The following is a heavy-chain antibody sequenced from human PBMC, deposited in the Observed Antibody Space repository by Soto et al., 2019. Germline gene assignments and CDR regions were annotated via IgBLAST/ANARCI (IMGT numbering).Heavy chain of an antibody. D-gene: IGHD3-10*01. CDR3: ATDYYYGSGSFGY. CDR2: IYYGGTT. CDR1: GGSVSSGSYY. Sequence: SETLSLTCTVSGGSVSSGSYYWSWIRQPPGKGLEWVGYIYYGGTTSYNPSLQSRVTISLDTSKNQFSLKLSSVTAADTAVYYCATDYYYGSGSFGYWGQGTLVTVSS. V-gene: IGHV4-61*01. J-gene: IGHJ4*02.